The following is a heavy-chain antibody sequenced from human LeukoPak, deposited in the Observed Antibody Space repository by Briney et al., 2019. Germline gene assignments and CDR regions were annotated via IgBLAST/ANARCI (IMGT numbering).Heavy chain of an antibody. CDR1: ELPFGSYA. J-gene: IGHJ5*02. CDR2: ISYDGSNT. D-gene: IGHD6-6*01. Sequence: GGSLRLSCAVLELPFGSYAMHWVRQAPGKGLEWVAVISYDGSNTYYADSVKGRFTISRDNSKNTLFLQMNNLRIEDTAVYYCARGAGDKTSSRSNWFDPWGQGTLVTVSS. CDR3: ARGAGDKTSSRSNWFDP. V-gene: IGHV3-30-3*01.